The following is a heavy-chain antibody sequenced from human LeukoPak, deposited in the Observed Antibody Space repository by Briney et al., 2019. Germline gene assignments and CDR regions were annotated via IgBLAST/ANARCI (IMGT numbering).Heavy chain of an antibody. V-gene: IGHV1-18*04. CDR3: ARVKGGRDGYKLGLGFDY. J-gene: IGHJ4*02. D-gene: IGHD5-24*01. Sequence: ASVKVSCKASGYTFTGYYMHWVRQAPGQGLEWMGWISAYNGNTNYAQKLQGRVTMTTDTSTSTAYMELRSLRSDDTAVYYCARVKGGRDGYKLGLGFDYWGQGTLVTVSS. CDR1: GYTFTGYY. CDR2: ISAYNGNT.